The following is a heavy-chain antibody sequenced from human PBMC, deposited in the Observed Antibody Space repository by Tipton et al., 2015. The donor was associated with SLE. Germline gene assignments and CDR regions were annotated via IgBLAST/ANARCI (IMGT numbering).Heavy chain of an antibody. CDR2: ISYDGSNK. V-gene: IGHV3-30*04. CDR3: ARDPEGNRGWDFDF. CDR1: GFTFSAYV. J-gene: IGHJ4*02. D-gene: IGHD2/OR15-2a*01. Sequence: SLRLSCAASGFTFSAYVMHWVRQTPGKGLEWVAFISYDGSNKYYADSVKGRFTISRDNSKNTLYLHMNSLRDEDTAVYFCARDPEGNRGWDFDFWGQGTLVTVSS.